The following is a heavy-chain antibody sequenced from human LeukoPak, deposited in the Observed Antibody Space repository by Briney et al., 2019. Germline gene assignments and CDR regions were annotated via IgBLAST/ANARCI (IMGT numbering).Heavy chain of an antibody. J-gene: IGHJ6*02. D-gene: IGHD5-18*01. CDR1: VFTFSSYA. CDR2: ITGRGDSP. CDR3: AKRTAEGMDI. V-gene: IGHV3-23*01. Sequence: GGSLRLSCAASVFTFSSYAMSWVRQAPGKGLEWVSTITGRGDSPYYADSVKGRFTISRDNSKNTLYLHMNSLRAEDTALYYCAKRTAEGMDIWGQGTTVTVSS.